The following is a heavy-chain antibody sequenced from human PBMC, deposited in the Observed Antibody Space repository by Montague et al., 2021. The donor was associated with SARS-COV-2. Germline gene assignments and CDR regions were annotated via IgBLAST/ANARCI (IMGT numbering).Heavy chain of an antibody. CDR2: VYYSGYT. Sequence: SETLSLTCTVSGDSVSSSDHYWGWIRQPPGEGLEWLGIVYYSGYTYYNPSVKGRVTISIDASKNQFSLKLNSLTATDTAIYHCARRRLREDYFDFWGQGTLLTVSS. D-gene: IGHD4-17*01. V-gene: IGHV4-39*01. CDR3: ARRRLREDYFDF. CDR1: GDSVSSSDHY. J-gene: IGHJ4*02.